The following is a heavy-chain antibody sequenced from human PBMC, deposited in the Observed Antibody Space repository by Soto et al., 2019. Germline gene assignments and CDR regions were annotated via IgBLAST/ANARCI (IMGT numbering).Heavy chain of an antibody. V-gene: IGHV1-46*01. CDR2: INPSGGST. J-gene: IGHJ6*02. Sequence: ASVKVSCKASGYTFTSYYMHWVRQAPGQGLEWMGIINPSGGSTSYAQKFQGRVTMTRDTSTSTVYMELSSLRSEDTAVYYCARDREAITMVRGHIRYYYYGMDVWGQGTTVTVSS. CDR3: ARDREAITMVRGHIRYYYYGMDV. D-gene: IGHD3-10*01. CDR1: GYTFTSYY.